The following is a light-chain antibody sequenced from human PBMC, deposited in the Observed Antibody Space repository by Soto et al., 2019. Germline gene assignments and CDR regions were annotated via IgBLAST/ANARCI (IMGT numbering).Light chain of an antibody. CDR3: QQYGSSPET. CDR1: EGVASNY. V-gene: IGKV3-20*01. CDR2: GAS. J-gene: IGKJ1*01. Sequence: QSPGTLSLAPGQRGTLSCRASEGVASNYLAWYQHKPGQSPRLLLFGASNRATGIPDRFSGSGSGADFTLTISRLEPEDFAVYYCQQYGSSPETFGQGTKVDIK.